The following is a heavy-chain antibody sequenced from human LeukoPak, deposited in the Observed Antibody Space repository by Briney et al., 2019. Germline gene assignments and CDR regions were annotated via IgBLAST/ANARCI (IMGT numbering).Heavy chain of an antibody. Sequence: GGSLRLSCTASGFTFGDYAMNWVRQAPGKGLEWVGFIRSKTYGGTSAYAASVKGRFTISRDDSKNIAYLQMNSLKTEDTAVYYCSRQIRATTDYFDYWGQGTLVTVSS. J-gene: IGHJ4*02. CDR1: GFTFGDYA. CDR3: SRQIRATTDYFDY. V-gene: IGHV3-49*04. CDR2: IRSKTYGGTS. D-gene: IGHD5-12*01.